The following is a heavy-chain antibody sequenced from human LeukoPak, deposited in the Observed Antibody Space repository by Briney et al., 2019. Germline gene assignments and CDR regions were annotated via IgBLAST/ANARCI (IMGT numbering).Heavy chain of an antibody. CDR1: GFTFSSYC. CDR2: ISYDGSNK. Sequence: PGRSLRLSCAASGFTFSSYCMHWVRQAPGKGLEWVAVISYDGSNKYYADSVKGRFTISRDNSKNTLYLQMNSLRAEDTAVYYCAKAPWMTDYWGQGTLVTVSS. CDR3: AKAPWMTDY. D-gene: IGHD5-12*01. J-gene: IGHJ4*02. V-gene: IGHV3-30*18.